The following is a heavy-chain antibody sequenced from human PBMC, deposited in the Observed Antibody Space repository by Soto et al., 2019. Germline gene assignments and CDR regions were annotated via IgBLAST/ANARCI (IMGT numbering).Heavy chain of an antibody. J-gene: IGHJ4*02. Sequence: SETLSLTCAVYGGSFSGYYWSWIRQPPGKGLEWIGEINHSGSTNYNPSLKSRVTISVDTSKNQFSLKLSSVTAADTAVSYCARQSSSWSLDYWGQGTLVTVSS. CDR1: GGSFSGYY. V-gene: IGHV4-34*01. CDR3: ARQSSSWSLDY. CDR2: INHSGST. D-gene: IGHD6-13*01.